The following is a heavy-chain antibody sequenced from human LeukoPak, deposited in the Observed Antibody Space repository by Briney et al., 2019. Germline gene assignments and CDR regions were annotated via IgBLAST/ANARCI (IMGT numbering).Heavy chain of an antibody. CDR1: GFTFSSYG. J-gene: IGHJ4*02. CDR3: ARGSIAARPEGFDY. V-gene: IGHV3-21*01. D-gene: IGHD6-6*01. Sequence: GGSLRLSCAASGFTFSSYGMSWVRQAPGKGLEWVSSISGSSSYIYYADSLKGRFTISRDNAKNSLYLQMNSLRAEDTAVYYCARGSIAARPEGFDYWGQGTLVTVSS. CDR2: ISGSSSYI.